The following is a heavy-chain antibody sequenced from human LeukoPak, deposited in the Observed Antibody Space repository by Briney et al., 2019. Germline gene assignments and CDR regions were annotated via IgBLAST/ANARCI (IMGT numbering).Heavy chain of an antibody. D-gene: IGHD3-16*01. J-gene: IGHJ4*02. Sequence: SESLSLTCNVSGGSMSGYYWTWIRQPPGKGLEWTGHIHSTGSPTYNPSLKSRVTMSIDTSKNQFSLSLSSATAADTAFYYCARRRGGFGEGEFIYWGQGTLVTVSS. CDR3: ARRRGGFGEGEFIY. CDR2: IHSTGSP. CDR1: GGSMSGYY. V-gene: IGHV4-4*09.